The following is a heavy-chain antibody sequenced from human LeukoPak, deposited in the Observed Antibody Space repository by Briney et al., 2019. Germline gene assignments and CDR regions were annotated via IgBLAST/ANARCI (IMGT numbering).Heavy chain of an antibody. CDR3: AKDPRVDGARVEYFQH. J-gene: IGHJ1*01. CDR1: GFTFSSYG. Sequence: GGSLRLSCAASGFTFSSYGMHWVRQAPGKGLEWVAVISYDGSNKYYADSVKGRFTISRDNSKNTLYLQMNSLRAEDTAVYYCAKDPRVDGARVEYFQHWGQGTLVTVPS. V-gene: IGHV3-30*18. D-gene: IGHD1-26*01. CDR2: ISYDGSNK.